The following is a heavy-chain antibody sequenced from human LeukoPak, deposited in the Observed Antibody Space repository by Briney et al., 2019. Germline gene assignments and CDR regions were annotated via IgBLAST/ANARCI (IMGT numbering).Heavy chain of an antibody. J-gene: IGHJ4*02. CDR2: ISYDGSNK. D-gene: IGHD3-10*01. CDR1: GFPFSSYG. CDR3: AKDGRLGLLWFGELLY. Sequence: PGRSLRLPCAASGFPFSSYGMHWVRPAPGKGLEWVAVISYDGSNKYYADSVKGRFTISRDNSKNTLYLQMNSLSAEDTAVYYCAKDGRLGLLWFGELLYWGQGTLVTVSS. V-gene: IGHV3-30*18.